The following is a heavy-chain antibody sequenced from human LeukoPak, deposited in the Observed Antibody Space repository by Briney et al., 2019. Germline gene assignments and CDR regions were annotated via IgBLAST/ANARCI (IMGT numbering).Heavy chain of an antibody. Sequence: SETLSLTCAVYGGSFSGYYWSWIRQPPGKGLEWIGEINHSGSTNYSPSLKSRVTISVDTSKNQFSLKLSSVTAADTAVYYCARARGSSSWYNWFDPWGQGTLVTVSS. V-gene: IGHV4-34*01. D-gene: IGHD6-13*01. J-gene: IGHJ5*02. CDR2: INHSGST. CDR1: GGSFSGYY. CDR3: ARARGSSSWYNWFDP.